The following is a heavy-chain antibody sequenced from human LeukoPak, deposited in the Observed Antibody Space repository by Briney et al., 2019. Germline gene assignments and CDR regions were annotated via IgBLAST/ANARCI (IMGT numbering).Heavy chain of an antibody. Sequence: GRSLRLSRAASGFTFSNYGMHWVRQAPGKGLEWVAVISYDGSNKYYADSVKGRFTISRDNSKNTLYLQMNSLRAEDTAVYYCAKEAGGYSYGFNWFDPWGQGTLVTVSS. V-gene: IGHV3-30*18. CDR3: AKEAGGYSYGFNWFDP. CDR2: ISYDGSNK. J-gene: IGHJ5*02. CDR1: GFTFSNYG. D-gene: IGHD5-18*01.